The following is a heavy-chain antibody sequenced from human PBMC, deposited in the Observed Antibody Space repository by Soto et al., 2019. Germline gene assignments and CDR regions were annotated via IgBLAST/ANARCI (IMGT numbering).Heavy chain of an antibody. J-gene: IGHJ6*02. CDR3: ARYRVTIVRPVPYYYYGMDV. Sequence: ASVKVSCKACGGTFSSYAISWVRQAPGQGLEGMGGIIPIFGTANYAQKFQGRVTITADDSTSTAYMELSSLRSEYTAAYYCARYRVTIVRPVPYYYYGMDVWGQGTTVTVSS. CDR2: IIPIFGTA. V-gene: IGHV1-69*13. CDR1: GGTFSSYA. D-gene: IGHD3-10*01.